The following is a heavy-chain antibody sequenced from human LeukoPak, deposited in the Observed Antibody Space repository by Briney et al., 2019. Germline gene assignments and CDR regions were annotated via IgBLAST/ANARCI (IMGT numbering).Heavy chain of an antibody. V-gene: IGHV3-30*18. CDR1: GFTFSSYG. Sequence: GGSLRLSCAASGFTFSSYGMHWVRQAPGKGLEWVAVISYDGSNKYYADSVKGRFAISRDNSKNTLYLQMNSLRAEDTAVYYCAKRGGCSGGSCYNWFDPWGQGTLVTVSS. CDR2: ISYDGSNK. CDR3: AKRGGCSGGSCYNWFDP. D-gene: IGHD2-15*01. J-gene: IGHJ5*02.